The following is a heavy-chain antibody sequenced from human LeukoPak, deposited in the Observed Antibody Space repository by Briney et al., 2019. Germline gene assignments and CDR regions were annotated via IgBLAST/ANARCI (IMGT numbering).Heavy chain of an antibody. J-gene: IGHJ1*01. CDR3: ASTPKIYCSSTSCHEYFQH. D-gene: IGHD2-2*01. Sequence: GASVNVSCKASGGTFSSYAISWVRQAPGQGLEWMGRIIPILGIANYAQKFQGRVTITADESTSTAYMELSSLRSEDTAVYYCASTPKIYCSSTSCHEYFQHWGQGTLVTVSS. CDR2: IIPILGIA. V-gene: IGHV1-69*04. CDR1: GGTFSSYA.